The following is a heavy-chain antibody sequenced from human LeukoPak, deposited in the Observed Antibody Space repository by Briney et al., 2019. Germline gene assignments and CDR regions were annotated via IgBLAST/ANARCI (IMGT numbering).Heavy chain of an antibody. CDR1: GFIFNKYT. V-gene: IGHV3-33*01. CDR2: IWYDGSDK. D-gene: IGHD2-15*01. CDR3: ARDAFGSRGIGGGLDI. Sequence: GGSLRPSCAASGFIFNKYTMHWVRQAPGKGLEWVAIIWYDGSDKYYEDSVKGRFTISRDNSKNTLFLQMNSLRDDDTAVYYCARDAFGSRGIGGGLDIWGQGTMVIVSS. J-gene: IGHJ3*02.